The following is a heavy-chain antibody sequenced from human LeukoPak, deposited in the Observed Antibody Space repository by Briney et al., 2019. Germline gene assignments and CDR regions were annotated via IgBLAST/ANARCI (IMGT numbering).Heavy chain of an antibody. J-gene: IGHJ1*01. CDR1: GFTVSSNY. CDR2: IYSGGST. V-gene: IGHV3-53*01. D-gene: IGHD3-9*01. CDR3: ARAATYYDILTGYSTTYFQH. Sequence: GGSLRLSCAASGFTVSSNYMSWVRQAPGKGLEWVSVIYSGGSTYYADSVKGRFTIPRDKSKNTLYLQMNSLRAEDTAVYYCARAATYYDILTGYSTTYFQHWGQGTLVTVSS.